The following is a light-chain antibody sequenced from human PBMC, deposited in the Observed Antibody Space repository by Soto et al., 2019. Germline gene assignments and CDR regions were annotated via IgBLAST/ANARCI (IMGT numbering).Light chain of an antibody. V-gene: IGKV3-20*01. Sequence: EIGLTLSAATLSLSPGQIPTLSCSSSATVAGSYLAWYEQTPGQAPRLFIHGASTRATGIADRFSGSGSGTDFTLTISRLEPEDFAVYYCQLYGTSPKTFGQGTKVDI. J-gene: IGKJ1*01. CDR3: QLYGTSPKT. CDR2: GAS. CDR1: ATVAGSY.